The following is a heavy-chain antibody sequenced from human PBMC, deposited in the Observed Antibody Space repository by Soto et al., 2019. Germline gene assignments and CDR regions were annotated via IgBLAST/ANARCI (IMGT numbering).Heavy chain of an antibody. J-gene: IGHJ6*02. D-gene: IGHD6-19*01. CDR2: FDPENGER. Sequence: GASVKVSCKVSGYTLIELSMHWVRQAPGEGLEWMGRFDPENGERIYAQKFQGRVTMTEDTSTDTAYMELSSLRSEDTAVYYCATDHQWLGDYYYGMDVWGQGTTVTVSS. CDR3: ATDHQWLGDYYYGMDV. CDR1: GYTLIELS. V-gene: IGHV1-24*01.